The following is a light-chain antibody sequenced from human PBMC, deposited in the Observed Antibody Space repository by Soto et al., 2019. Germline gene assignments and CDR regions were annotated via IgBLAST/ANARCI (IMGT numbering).Light chain of an antibody. J-gene: IGKJ4*01. V-gene: IGKV3-15*01. CDR3: QQYHKWPPLT. CDR2: AAS. Sequence: EVVMTQSPATLSVSPGDIATLSFRSIQSVTTNLAWYQQKPGQAPRLVIYAASTRATGVPVRFTGSGSGTEFTLTISSLQSEDFGVYYCQQYHKWPPLTFGGGTKVDI. CDR1: QSVTTN.